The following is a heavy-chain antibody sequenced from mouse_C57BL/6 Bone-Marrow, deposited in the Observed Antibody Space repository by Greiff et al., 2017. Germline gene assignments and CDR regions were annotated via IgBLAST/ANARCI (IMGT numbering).Heavy chain of an antibody. Sequence: EVQLVESGGGLVKPGGSLKLSCAASGFTFSSYTMSWVRQTPEKRLEWVATISGGGGNTYYPDSVKGRFTISRDNAKNTRYLQMSSLRSEDTALYYCARHDPFDYWGQGTTLTVSS. CDR1: GFTFSSYT. V-gene: IGHV5-9*01. CDR2: ISGGGGNT. J-gene: IGHJ2*01. CDR3: ARHDPFDY.